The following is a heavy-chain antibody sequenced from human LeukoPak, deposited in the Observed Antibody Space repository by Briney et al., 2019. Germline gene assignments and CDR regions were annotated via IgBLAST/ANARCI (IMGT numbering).Heavy chain of an antibody. CDR1: GFTFSSYW. CDR2: INSDGSST. Sequence: GGSLRLSCAASGFTFSSYWMHWVRHAPGKGLVWVSRINSDGSSTSYADSVKGRFTISRDNAKNTLYLQMNSLRVEDTAVYYCARGAYSGSYYRAWYFDLWGRGTLVTVSS. J-gene: IGHJ2*01. V-gene: IGHV3-74*01. CDR3: ARGAYSGSYYRAWYFDL. D-gene: IGHD1-26*01.